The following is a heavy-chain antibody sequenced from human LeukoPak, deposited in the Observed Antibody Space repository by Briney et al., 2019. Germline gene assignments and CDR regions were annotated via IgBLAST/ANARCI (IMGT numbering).Heavy chain of an antibody. CDR2: ISPNSGGT. V-gene: IGHV1-2*06. CDR3: ARDLRRYGGMDV. CDR1: GYTFTGYY. D-gene: IGHD5-18*01. Sequence: ASVKVSCKASGYTFTGYYMHWVRQAPGQGLEWMGRISPNSGGTNYAQKFQGRVTMTRDTSISTAYMELSRLRSDDTAVYYCARDLRRYGGMDVWGQGTTVTVSS. J-gene: IGHJ6*02.